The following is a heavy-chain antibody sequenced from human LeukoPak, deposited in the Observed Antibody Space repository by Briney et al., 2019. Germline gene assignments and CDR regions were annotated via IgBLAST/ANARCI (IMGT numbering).Heavy chain of an antibody. J-gene: IGHJ4*02. CDR3: AKTGDYAEYYFDY. D-gene: IGHD4-17*01. V-gene: IGHV3-21*04. Sequence: GSLRLSCAASGFTFSSYAMSWVRQAPGKGLEWVSSISSSSSYIYYADSVKGRFTISRDNAKNSLYLQMNSLRAEDTAVYYCAKTGDYAEYYFDYWGQGALVTVSS. CDR2: ISSSSSYI. CDR1: GFTFSSYA.